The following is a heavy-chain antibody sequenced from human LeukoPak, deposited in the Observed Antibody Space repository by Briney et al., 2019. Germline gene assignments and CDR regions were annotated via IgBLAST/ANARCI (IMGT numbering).Heavy chain of an antibody. J-gene: IGHJ4*02. Sequence: SVKVSCKASGGTFSSYAISWVRQAPGQGLEWMGRIIPIFGTANNAQKFQGRVTITTDESTSTAYMELSSLRSEDAAVYYCAREDSSSLDYWGQGTLVTVSS. D-gene: IGHD6-13*01. V-gene: IGHV1-69*05. CDR1: GGTFSSYA. CDR3: AREDSSSLDY. CDR2: IIPIFGTA.